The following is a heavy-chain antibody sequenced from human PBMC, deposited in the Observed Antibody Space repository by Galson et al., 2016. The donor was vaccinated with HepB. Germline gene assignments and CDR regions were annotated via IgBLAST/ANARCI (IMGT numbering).Heavy chain of an antibody. J-gene: IGHJ6*02. CDR2: VFYSGST. CDR1: GDSVSSGFYY. CDR3: AAYSNSGIYGMDV. Sequence: SETLSLTCTVSGDSVSSGFYYWSWIRQPPGKGLEWIGYVFYSGSTNYNPSLRSRVTISVDTSKNQFSLRLSSVTAADTAVFYCAAYSNSGIYGMDVWGQGTTVTVSS. D-gene: IGHD4-11*01. V-gene: IGHV4-61*01.